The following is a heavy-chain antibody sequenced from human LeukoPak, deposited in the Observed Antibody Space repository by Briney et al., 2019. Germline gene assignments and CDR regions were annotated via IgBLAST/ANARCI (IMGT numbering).Heavy chain of an antibody. CDR3: ARDINYYDSSSSDY. CDR2: IKQDGSEK. V-gene: IGHV3-7*01. CDR1: GFTFSSYW. Sequence: GGSLRLSCAASGFTFSSYWMSWVRQAPGKGLEWGANIKQDGSEKYYVDSVKGRFTISRDNAKNSLYLQMNSLRAEDTAVYYCARDINYYDSSSSDYWGQGTLVTVSS. J-gene: IGHJ4*02. D-gene: IGHD3-22*01.